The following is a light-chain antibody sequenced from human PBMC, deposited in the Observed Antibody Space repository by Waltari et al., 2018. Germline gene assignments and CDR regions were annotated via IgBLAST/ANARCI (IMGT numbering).Light chain of an antibody. CDR1: SLRSYH. Sequence: TQDPAVSVAVGQTVRITCQGDSLRSYHSSWYQQTPGQAPKLLIYDQNNRPPGVPGRFSGSSSDNTASLTITGAQAEDEAYYYCHSRDASGVGGAFGGGTKLTVL. CDR2: DQN. CDR3: HSRDASGVGGA. J-gene: IGLJ2*01. V-gene: IGLV3-19*01.